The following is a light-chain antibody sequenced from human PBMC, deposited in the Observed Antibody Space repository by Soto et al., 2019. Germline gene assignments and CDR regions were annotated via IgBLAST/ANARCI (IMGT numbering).Light chain of an antibody. J-gene: IGKJ1*01. V-gene: IGKV1-5*01. CDR2: DAS. Sequence: DIQMTQSPSTLSASVGDRVTITCRASQSISSYLAWYQQKPGKAPSLLISDASSLETGVPSRFSGSGSGTEFTLTIYTLQPDDFATYYCQHCDSYSPRWTFGQGNKVDIK. CDR3: QHCDSYSPRWT. CDR1: QSISSY.